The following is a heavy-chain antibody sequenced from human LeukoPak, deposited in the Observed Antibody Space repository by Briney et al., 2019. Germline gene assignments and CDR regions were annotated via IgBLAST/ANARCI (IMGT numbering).Heavy chain of an antibody. Sequence: GGSLRLSCAGSGFTFSNYDMAWVRQAPGKGLEWVSAISGRGDSTRYGESVKGRFTVSRDNSKNTLYLEMTNLRAEDAAVYFCGMDPNGDYLGAFDFWGQGTLVTVSS. V-gene: IGHV3-23*01. CDR1: GFTFSNYD. D-gene: IGHD4-17*01. CDR2: ISGRGDST. CDR3: GMDPNGDYLGAFDF. J-gene: IGHJ3*01.